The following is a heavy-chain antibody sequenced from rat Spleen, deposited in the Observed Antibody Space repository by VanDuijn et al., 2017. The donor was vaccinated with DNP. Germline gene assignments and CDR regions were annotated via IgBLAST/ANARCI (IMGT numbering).Heavy chain of an antibody. CDR1: GFSITSSHR. J-gene: IGHJ3*01. CDR3: ARWDHYIGFAY. V-gene: IGHV3-3*01. CDR2: INSAGIT. D-gene: IGHD1-1*01. Sequence: EVQLQESGPGLVKPSQSLSLTCSVTGFSITSSHRWNWIRTFPGDKLEWMGYINSAGITDYTPSLKSRISITRDPSKNQFFLQVNSVTTEDTATYYCARWDHYIGFAYWGQGTLVTVSS.